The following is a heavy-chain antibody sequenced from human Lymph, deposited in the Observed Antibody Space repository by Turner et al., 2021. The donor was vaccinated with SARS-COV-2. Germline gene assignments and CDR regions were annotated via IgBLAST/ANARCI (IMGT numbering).Heavy chain of an antibody. Sequence: QLVESGGGLIQPGGSLRPCCAASGITVTSNYMTWVRQAPGKGLEWVSVIYSGGTTYYADSVKGRFTISRDNSKNTLYLQMNSLRAEDTAVYYCARDLMEVGGMDVWGQGTTVTVSS. D-gene: IGHD3-3*01. V-gene: IGHV3-53*01. CDR2: IYSGGTT. CDR1: GITVTSNY. CDR3: ARDLMEVGGMDV. J-gene: IGHJ6*02.